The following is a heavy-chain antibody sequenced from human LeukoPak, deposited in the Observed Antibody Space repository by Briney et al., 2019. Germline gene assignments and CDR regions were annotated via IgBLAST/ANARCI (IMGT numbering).Heavy chain of an antibody. D-gene: IGHD1-26*01. J-gene: IGHJ5*02. CDR3: TRDSGTYNWFDP. CDR2: IDKKDKGYATAT. CDR1: GFTFRGSA. Sequence: GGSLKLSCAASGFTFRGSAIHGVRQSSGKGREGVGQIDKKDKGYATATAYAASVKGRFTIPRDDSINTAYLQMKSLKTEDTALYYCTRDSGTYNWFDPWGQGTLVTVSS. V-gene: IGHV3-73*01.